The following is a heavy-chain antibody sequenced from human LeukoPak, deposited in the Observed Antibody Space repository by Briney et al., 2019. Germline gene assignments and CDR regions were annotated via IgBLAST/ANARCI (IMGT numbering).Heavy chain of an antibody. V-gene: IGHV3-7*01. CDR2: VKGDGSAT. J-gene: IGHJ5*02. CDR1: GFIFTDYW. Sequence: GGSLRLSCAASGFIFTDYWMNWVRQAPGRGLEWLASVKGDGSATSYVDSVKGRFTISRDNAKNSLYLQMNSLRAEDTAVYYCARGYCSGGSCYHWGQGTLVTVSS. D-gene: IGHD2-15*01. CDR3: ARGYCSGGSCYH.